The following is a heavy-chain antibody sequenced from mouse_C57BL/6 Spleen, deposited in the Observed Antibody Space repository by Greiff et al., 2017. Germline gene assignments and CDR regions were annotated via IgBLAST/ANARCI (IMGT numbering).Heavy chain of an antibody. CDR2: IYPGSGST. CDR1: GYTFTSYW. J-gene: IGHJ3*01. CDR3: ARKSYDGYDVAY. Sequence: VQLQQPGAELVKPGASVKMSCKASGYTFTSYWITWVKQRPGQGLEWIGDIYPGSGSTNYNEKFKSKATLTVDTSSSTAYVQLSSLTSEDSAVYYGARKSYDGYDVAYWGQGTLVTVSA. D-gene: IGHD2-3*01. V-gene: IGHV1-55*01.